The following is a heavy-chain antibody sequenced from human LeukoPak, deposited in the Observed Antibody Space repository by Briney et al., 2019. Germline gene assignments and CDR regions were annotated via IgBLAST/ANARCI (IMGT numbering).Heavy chain of an antibody. CDR1: GGSISSYY. V-gene: IGHV4-59*01. CDR2: IYYSGST. CDR3: ARDLDTAQDY. Sequence: SETLSLTCTVSGGSISSYYWSWIRQPPGKGLEWIGYIYYSGSTNYNPSLKSRVTISVDTSKNQFSLKLSSVTAADTAVYYCARDLDTAQDYWGQGTLVTVSS. D-gene: IGHD5-18*01. J-gene: IGHJ4*02.